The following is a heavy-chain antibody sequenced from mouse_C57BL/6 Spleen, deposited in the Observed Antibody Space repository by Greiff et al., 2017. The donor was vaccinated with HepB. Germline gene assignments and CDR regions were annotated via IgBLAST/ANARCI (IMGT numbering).Heavy chain of an antibody. J-gene: IGHJ2*01. CDR1: GYTFTDYE. CDR3: TRSYDGYLDY. CDR2: IDPETGGT. D-gene: IGHD2-3*01. Sequence: LQQSGAELVRPGASVTLSCKASGYTFTDYEMHWVKQTPVHGLEWIGAIDPETGGTAYNQKFKGKAILTADKSSSTAYMELRSLTSEDSAVYYCTRSYDGYLDYWGQGTTLTVSS. V-gene: IGHV1-15*01.